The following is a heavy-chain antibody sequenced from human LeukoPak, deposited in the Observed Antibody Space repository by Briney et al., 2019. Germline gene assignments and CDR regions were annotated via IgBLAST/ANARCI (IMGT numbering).Heavy chain of an antibody. Sequence: SETLSLTCTVSGGSISSSTYYWGWIRQPPGKGLEWIGNIYYRGSTYYNPSLKSRVTISVDTSKNQFSLKLSSVTAADTAVYYCARDPGGGRSSWYYPNWFDPWGQGTLVTVSS. J-gene: IGHJ5*02. CDR3: ARDPGGGRSSWYYPNWFDP. CDR2: IYYRGST. V-gene: IGHV4-39*07. CDR1: GGSISSSTYY. D-gene: IGHD6-13*01.